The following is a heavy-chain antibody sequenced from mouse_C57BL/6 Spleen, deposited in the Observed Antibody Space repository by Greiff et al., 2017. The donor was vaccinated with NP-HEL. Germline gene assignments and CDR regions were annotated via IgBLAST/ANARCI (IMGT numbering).Heavy chain of an antibody. CDR1: GYTFTDYY. CDR3: ARLYYDYDKDY. Sequence: EVQLQQSGPELVKPGASVKISCKASGYTFTDYYMNWVKQSHGKSLEWIGDINPNNGGTSYNQKFKGKATLTVDKSSSTAYMELRSLTSEDSAVYYCARLYYDYDKDYWGQGTTLTVSS. J-gene: IGHJ2*01. V-gene: IGHV1-26*01. D-gene: IGHD2-4*01. CDR2: INPNNGGT.